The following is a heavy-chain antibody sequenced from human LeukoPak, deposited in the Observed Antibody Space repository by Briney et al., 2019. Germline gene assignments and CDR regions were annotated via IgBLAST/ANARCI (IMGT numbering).Heavy chain of an antibody. D-gene: IGHD2-15*01. CDR2: ISSNGGRT. Sequence: GGSLRLSCSASGFTFSSFPMQWVRHAPGKGLEYVSAISSNGGRTYYADSVKGRFTISEYNSKNTLHLQMTILRAEDTAVCYCARYPAPCSGGSCYVDLDYWGEGTLVTVSS. J-gene: IGHJ4*02. CDR1: GFTFSSFP. V-gene: IGHV3-64D*09. CDR3: ARYPAPCSGGSCYVDLDY.